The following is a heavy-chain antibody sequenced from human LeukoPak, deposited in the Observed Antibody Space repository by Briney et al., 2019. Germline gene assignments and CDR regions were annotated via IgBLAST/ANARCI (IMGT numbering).Heavy chain of an antibody. D-gene: IGHD6-13*01. Sequence: ASVKVSWKASGYTFTGYDMHWVRQAPGQGLEWMGWINPNSGGTKYEQKFQGRVTMTRDTSISTAYMELSRLRSDDTAVYYCARWRQLDYWGQGTLVTVSS. CDR2: INPNSGGT. CDR3: ARWRQLDY. V-gene: IGHV1-2*02. CDR1: GYTFTGYD. J-gene: IGHJ4*02.